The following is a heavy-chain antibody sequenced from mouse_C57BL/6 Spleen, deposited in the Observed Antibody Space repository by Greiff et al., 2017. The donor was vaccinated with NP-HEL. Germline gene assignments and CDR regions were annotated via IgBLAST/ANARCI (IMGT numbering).Heavy chain of an antibody. CDR3: ARAAGSSSSYWYFDV. CDR2: INPYNGGT. CDR1: GYTFTDYY. J-gene: IGHJ1*03. Sequence: VQLQQSGPVLVKPGASVKMSCKASGYTFTDYYMNWVKQSHGKSLEWIGVINPYNGGTSYNQKFKGKATLTVDKSSSTAYMELNSLTSEDSAVYYCARAAGSSSSYWYFDVWGTGTTVTVSS. D-gene: IGHD1-1*01. V-gene: IGHV1-19*01.